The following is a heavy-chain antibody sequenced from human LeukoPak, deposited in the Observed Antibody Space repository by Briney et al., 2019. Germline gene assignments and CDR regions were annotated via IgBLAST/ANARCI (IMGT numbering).Heavy chain of an antibody. CDR3: ASRGGYYENWFAP. J-gene: IGHJ5*02. Sequence: PGGSLRLSCAASGFTLSSYSMNWVRQAPGKGLEWVSSISSSSSYIYYADSVKGRFTMSRDNAKNSLYLQMNSLRGEDTAVYYCASRGGYYENWFAPWGQGTLVTVSS. V-gene: IGHV3-21*06. D-gene: IGHD3-22*01. CDR1: GFTLSSYS. CDR2: ISSSSSYI.